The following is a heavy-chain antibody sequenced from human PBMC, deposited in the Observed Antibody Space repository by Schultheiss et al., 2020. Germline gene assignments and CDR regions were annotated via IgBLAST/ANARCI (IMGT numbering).Heavy chain of an antibody. CDR2: IIPIFGTA. Sequence: SVKVSCKASGYTFTGYYMHWVRQAPGQGLEWMGGIIPIFGTANYAQKFQGRVTITADKSTSTAYMELSSLRSEDTAVYYCARAGSSGYYEDPAGYWGQGTLVTVSS. CDR3: ARAGSSGYYEDPAGY. J-gene: IGHJ4*02. V-gene: IGHV1-69*06. CDR1: GYTFTGYY. D-gene: IGHD3-22*01.